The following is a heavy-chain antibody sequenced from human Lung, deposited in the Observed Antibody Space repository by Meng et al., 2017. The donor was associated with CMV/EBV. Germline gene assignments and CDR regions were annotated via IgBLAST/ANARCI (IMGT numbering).Heavy chain of an antibody. J-gene: IGHJ4*02. Sequence: GFTVSSYGMHWVRQAPGKGLEWVAVISYDGSNKYYADSVKGRFTISRDNSKNTLYLQMNSLRAEDTAVYYCATPVHYDSSGYELDYWGQGTLVTVSS. CDR2: ISYDGSNK. CDR3: ATPVHYDSSGYELDY. V-gene: IGHV3-30*03. D-gene: IGHD3-22*01. CDR1: GFTVSSYG.